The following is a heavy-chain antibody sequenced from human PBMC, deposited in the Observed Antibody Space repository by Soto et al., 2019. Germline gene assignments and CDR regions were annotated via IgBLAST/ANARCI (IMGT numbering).Heavy chain of an antibody. J-gene: IGHJ5*02. Sequence: ASVRVSCKASGYTFTNYGISWVRQAPGQGLEWMGWISAYNGNTKYAQKLQGRVTMTTDTSTSTAYMELRSLRSDDTAVYYCARGVGSGSYYNQYNWFDPWGQGTLVTVSS. CDR2: ISAYNGNT. CDR3: ARGVGSGSYYNQYNWFDP. CDR1: GYTFTNYG. D-gene: IGHD3-10*01. V-gene: IGHV1-18*01.